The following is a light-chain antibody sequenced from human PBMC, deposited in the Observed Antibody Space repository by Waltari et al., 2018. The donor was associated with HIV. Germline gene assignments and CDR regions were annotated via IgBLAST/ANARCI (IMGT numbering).Light chain of an antibody. V-gene: IGLV6-57*01. CDR1: RGTIASAY. CDR3: QSYDGTNWV. Sequence: NFVLTQPHSVSESPGKPVIIPCTRSRGTIASAYVQWYQQRPGSSPSTVIYADYQRPSGVPDRFSGSVDSSSNSASLTISGLRSDDEADYYCQSYDGTNWVFGGGTKLTVL. J-gene: IGLJ3*02. CDR2: ADY.